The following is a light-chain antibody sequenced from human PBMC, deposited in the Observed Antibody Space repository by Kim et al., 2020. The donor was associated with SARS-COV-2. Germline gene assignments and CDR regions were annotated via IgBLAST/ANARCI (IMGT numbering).Light chain of an antibody. CDR3: SSYTSSHTVV. Sequence: GQSITISCTGTSSDVGGYNYVSWYQQHPGKVPKLMIYDVSNRPSGVSDRFSGSKSVNTASLTISGLQAEDEADYYCSSYTSSHTVVFGGGTKLTVL. V-gene: IGLV2-14*03. CDR2: DVS. CDR1: SSDVGGYNY. J-gene: IGLJ2*01.